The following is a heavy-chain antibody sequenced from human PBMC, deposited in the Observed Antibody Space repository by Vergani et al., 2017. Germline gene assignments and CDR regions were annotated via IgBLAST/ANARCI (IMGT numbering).Heavy chain of an antibody. J-gene: IGHJ4*02. Sequence: EVQLLESGGGLVQPGGSLRLSCAASGFTFSSYAMSWVRQAPGKGLEWVSANSGSGGSTYYADSVKGRFTISRDNSKNTLYLQMNSLRAEDTAVYYCAKTGDCSSTSCSDYWGQGTLVTVSS. CDR2: NSGSGGST. D-gene: IGHD2-2*01. CDR1: GFTFSSYA. V-gene: IGHV3-23*01. CDR3: AKTGDCSSTSCSDY.